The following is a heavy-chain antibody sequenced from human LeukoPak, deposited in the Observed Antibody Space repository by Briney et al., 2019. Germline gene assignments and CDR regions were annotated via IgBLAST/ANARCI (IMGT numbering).Heavy chain of an antibody. CDR2: NYSGGST. CDR1: GFTFSSNY. Sequence: GGSLRLSCAASGFTFSSNYMSWVRQAPEKGLEWVSVNYSGGSTYYADSVKGRFTISRDNSKNTLYLQMNSLRAEDTAVYYCARPYSSGWYSIDYWGQGTLVTVSS. D-gene: IGHD6-19*01. V-gene: IGHV3-53*01. CDR3: ARPYSSGWYSIDY. J-gene: IGHJ4*02.